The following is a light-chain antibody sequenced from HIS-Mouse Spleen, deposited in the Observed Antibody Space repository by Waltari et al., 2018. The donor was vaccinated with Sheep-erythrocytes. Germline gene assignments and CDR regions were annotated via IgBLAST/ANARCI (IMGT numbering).Light chain of an antibody. Sequence: QSALTQPASVSGSPGQSLTISCTGTSSDVGGYNYVSWYQQHPGKAPKLTIYEVSTRPSEVSNRFSGSKSSNTASLTISGRQAEDEADYYCSSYTSSSTLVFGGGTKLTVL. CDR2: EVS. V-gene: IGLV2-14*01. CDR1: SSDVGGYNY. CDR3: SSYTSSSTLV. J-gene: IGLJ3*02.